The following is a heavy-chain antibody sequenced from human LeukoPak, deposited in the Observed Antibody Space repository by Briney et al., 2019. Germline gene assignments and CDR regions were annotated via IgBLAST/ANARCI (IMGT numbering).Heavy chain of an antibody. Sequence: SETLSPTCTVSGASNSSDFLNWIRQPPGKGLEGIGYIYYSGTNNYNPYLKSRVTISVDTSKNHFSLRLSSVTAADTAVYYCARGTRSTGRYDYWGQGTLVTVSS. J-gene: IGHJ4*02. CDR2: IYYSGTN. CDR1: GASNSSDF. D-gene: IGHD6-19*01. V-gene: IGHV4-59*01. CDR3: ARGTRSTGRYDY.